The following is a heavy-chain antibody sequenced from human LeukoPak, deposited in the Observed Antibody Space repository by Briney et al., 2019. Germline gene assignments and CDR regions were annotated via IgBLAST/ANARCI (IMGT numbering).Heavy chain of an antibody. CDR2: IYWNDDK. Sequence: SGPTLVKPTQTLTLTCTFSGFSLSTSGVGVGWIRQPPGKALEWLALIYWNDDKRYSPSLKSRLTITKDTSKNQVVLTMTDMDPVDTATYYCAKRYASAWFGYGGKETLVTVPS. J-gene: IGHJ4*02. D-gene: IGHD2-2*01. V-gene: IGHV2-5*01. CDR1: GFSLSTSGVG. CDR3: AKRYASAWFGY.